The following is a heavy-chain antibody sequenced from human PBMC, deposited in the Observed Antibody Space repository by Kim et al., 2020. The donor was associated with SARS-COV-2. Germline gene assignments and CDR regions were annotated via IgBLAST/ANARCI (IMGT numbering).Heavy chain of an antibody. CDR1: GGSISDYY. CDR3: ARGDAGYSYGENWFDP. D-gene: IGHD5-18*01. CDR2: IYYSGST. V-gene: IGHV4-59*01. Sequence: SETLSLTCTVSGGSISDYYWSWIRQPPGKGLEWIGYIYYSGSTNYNPSLKSRVTIPVDTSKNQFSLKLSSVTAADTAVYYCARGDAGYSYGENWFDPWGQGTLVTVSS. J-gene: IGHJ5*02.